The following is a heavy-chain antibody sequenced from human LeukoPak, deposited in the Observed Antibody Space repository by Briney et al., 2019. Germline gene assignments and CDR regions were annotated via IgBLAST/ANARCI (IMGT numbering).Heavy chain of an antibody. CDR2: INHSGST. D-gene: IGHD1-7*01. Sequence: SETLSLTCAVYGGSFSGYYWSWIRQPPGKGLEWIGEINHSGSTNYNPSLKSRVTISVDTPKNQFSMKLSSVTAADTAVYYCATSHKLNYGYYYYYTDVWGKATTVTVFS. CDR1: GGSFSGYY. J-gene: IGHJ6*03. CDR3: ATSHKLNYGYYYYYTDV. V-gene: IGHV4-34*01.